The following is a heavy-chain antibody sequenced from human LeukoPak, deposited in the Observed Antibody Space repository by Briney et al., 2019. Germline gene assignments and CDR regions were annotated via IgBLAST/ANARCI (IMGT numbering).Heavy chain of an antibody. CDR3: AREPPGIAVAGPTFDY. Sequence: PSETLSLTCTVSGGSISSYYWSWIRQPAGKGLEWIGRIYTSGSTNYNPSLKSRVTMSVDTSKNQFSLKLSSVTAADTAVYYCAREPPGIAVAGPTFDYWGQGTLVTVSS. CDR1: GGSISSYY. D-gene: IGHD6-19*01. CDR2: IYTSGST. V-gene: IGHV4-4*07. J-gene: IGHJ4*02.